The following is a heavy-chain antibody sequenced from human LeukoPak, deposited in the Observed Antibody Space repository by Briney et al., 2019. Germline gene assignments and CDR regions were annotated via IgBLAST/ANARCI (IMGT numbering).Heavy chain of an antibody. CDR3: ARVGDVDTAMVPDY. CDR1: GFTFSSYE. D-gene: IGHD5-18*01. J-gene: IGHJ4*02. Sequence: GTSLRLSCAASGFTFSSYEMNWVRQAPGKGLGGVSYISSSGSTIYYADSVKGRFTISRDNAKNSLYLQMNSLRAEDTAVYYCARVGDVDTAMVPDYWGQGTLVTVSS. V-gene: IGHV3-48*03. CDR2: ISSSGSTI.